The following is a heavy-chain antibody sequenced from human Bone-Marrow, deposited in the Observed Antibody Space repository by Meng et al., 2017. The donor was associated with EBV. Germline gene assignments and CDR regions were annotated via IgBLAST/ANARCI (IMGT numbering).Heavy chain of an antibody. V-gene: IGHV1-18*01. CDR3: ARNPRSEYSGYDY. D-gene: IGHD5-12*01. J-gene: IGHJ4*02. CDR2: ITAYNGLT. CDR1: GYTFTSYG. Sequence: VHRGHSGAEVKKPGASVKISVKASGYTFTSYGFTWVQQAPGQGLEWMGWITAYNGLTRYEQKFQGRVMLTTDTSTTTAYMELRSLTFDDTAVYYCARNPRSEYSGYDYWGQGTLVTVSS.